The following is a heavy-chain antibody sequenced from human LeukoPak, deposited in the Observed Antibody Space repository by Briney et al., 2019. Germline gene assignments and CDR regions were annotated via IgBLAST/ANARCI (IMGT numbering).Heavy chain of an antibody. J-gene: IGHJ6*02. CDR1: GYTFTGYY. CDR2: INPNSGGT. V-gene: IGHV1-2*02. CDR3: ARDSIAAAGTDPFYYYYYGMDV. D-gene: IGHD6-13*01. Sequence: GASVKVSCKASGYTFTGYYMHWVRQAPGQGLEWMGWINPNSGGTNYAQKFQGRVTMIRDTSISTAYMELSRLRSDDTAVYYCARDSIAAAGTDPFYYYYYGMDVWGQGTTVTVSS.